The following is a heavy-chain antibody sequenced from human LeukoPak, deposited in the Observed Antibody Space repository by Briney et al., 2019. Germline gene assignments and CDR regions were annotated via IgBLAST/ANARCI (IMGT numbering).Heavy chain of an antibody. CDR2: IIPMFGAA. Sequence: SVKLSCKASGGTFSNYAISWVRQAPGQGLEWRGGIIPMFGAANYAQKFQGRVTITADKSTSTAYMEVSSLGSEDTAVYCCARAPRPPTWNYGLDYWGQGTLVTVSS. J-gene: IGHJ4*02. V-gene: IGHV1-69*06. D-gene: IGHD1-7*01. CDR3: ARAPRPPTWNYGLDY. CDR1: GGTFSNYA.